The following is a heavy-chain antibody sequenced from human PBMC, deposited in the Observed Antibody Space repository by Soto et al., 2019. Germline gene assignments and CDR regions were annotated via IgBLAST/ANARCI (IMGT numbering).Heavy chain of an antibody. V-gene: IGHV3-73*01. Sequence: GSLSLSCAASGFTFSGSAMHWVRQASGKGLEWVGRIRSQANSYATAYAASVKGRFTISRDNSHNTLYLEMLSLRPEDTALFYCVKAGTIAGAGTTPRAFDVWGQGTMVTVSS. D-gene: IGHD6-13*01. CDR1: GFTFSGSA. CDR3: VKAGTIAGAGTTPRAFDV. CDR2: IRSQANSYAT. J-gene: IGHJ3*01.